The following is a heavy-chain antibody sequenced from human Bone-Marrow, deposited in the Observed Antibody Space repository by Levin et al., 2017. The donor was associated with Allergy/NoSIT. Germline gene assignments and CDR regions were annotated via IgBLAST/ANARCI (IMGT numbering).Heavy chain of an antibody. Sequence: ETLSLTCAASGLTFSSSWMSWVRQAPGKGLEWVAMINQDGSAKYYVGSVKGRFTISRDNAKNSLYLQMNSLRAEDTAVFYCARGGGSGIDYWGQGTLVTVSS. J-gene: IGHJ4*02. CDR3: ARGGGSGIDY. CDR2: INQDGSAK. V-gene: IGHV3-7*01. CDR1: GLTFSSSW. D-gene: IGHD3-10*01.